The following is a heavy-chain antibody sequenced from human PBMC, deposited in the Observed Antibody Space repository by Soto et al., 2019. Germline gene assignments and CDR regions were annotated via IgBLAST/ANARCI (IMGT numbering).Heavy chain of an antibody. Sequence: QVQLVQSGAEVKKPGASVKVSCKASGYTFTGYYMHWVRQAPGQGLEWMGWINPNSGGTNYAQKFQGWVTMTRDTSISTAYMELSRLRSDDTAVYYCARDSRPYYDILTGYTPWDFDYWGQGTLVTVSS. CDR1: GYTFTGYY. J-gene: IGHJ4*02. CDR2: INPNSGGT. D-gene: IGHD3-9*01. V-gene: IGHV1-2*04. CDR3: ARDSRPYYDILTGYTPWDFDY.